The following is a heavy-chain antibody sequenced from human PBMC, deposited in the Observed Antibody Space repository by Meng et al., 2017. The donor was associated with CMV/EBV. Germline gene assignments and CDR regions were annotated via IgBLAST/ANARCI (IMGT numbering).Heavy chain of an antibody. CDR1: SIRSCSSY. D-gene: IGHD3-3*01. V-gene: IGHV4-39*07. J-gene: IGHJ4*02. Sequence: SIRSCSSYWGWIRQPPGKGLEWIGSIYYSGSTYYTPSLKSRVTISVDTSKNQFSLKLSSVTAADTAVYYCASGPYYDFWSGYYTFDYWGQGTLVT. CDR3: ASGPYYDFWSGYYTFDY. CDR2: IYYSGST.